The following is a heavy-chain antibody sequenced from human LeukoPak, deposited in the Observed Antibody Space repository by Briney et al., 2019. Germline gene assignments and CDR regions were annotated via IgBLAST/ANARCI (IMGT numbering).Heavy chain of an antibody. D-gene: IGHD4-17*01. V-gene: IGHV1-69*05. CDR3: ARGDRPISYYYYYMDV. CDR2: IIPIFGTA. CDR1: GGTFSSYA. J-gene: IGHJ6*03. Sequence: GASVKVSCKASGGTFSSYAISWVRQAPGQGLEWMGGIIPIFGTANYAQKFQGRVTITTDESTSTAYIELSSLRSEDTAVYYCARGDRPISYYYYYMDVWRKGTTVTVSS.